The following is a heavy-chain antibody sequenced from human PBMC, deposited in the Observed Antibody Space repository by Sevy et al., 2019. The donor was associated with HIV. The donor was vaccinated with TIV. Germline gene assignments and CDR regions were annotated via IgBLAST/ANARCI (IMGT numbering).Heavy chain of an antibody. CDR2: IQYDGSNK. Sequence: GGSLRLSCAASGFSFSSYGMHWVRQAPGKGLEWMSYIQYDGSNKDYADSVKGRFTISRDNSKNPLYLQMNSLRVEDTGVFDCVKEGGGEGGDHWGQGTLVTVSS. D-gene: IGHD2-21*01. V-gene: IGHV3-30*02. J-gene: IGHJ4*02. CDR1: GFSFSSYG. CDR3: VKEGGGEGGDH.